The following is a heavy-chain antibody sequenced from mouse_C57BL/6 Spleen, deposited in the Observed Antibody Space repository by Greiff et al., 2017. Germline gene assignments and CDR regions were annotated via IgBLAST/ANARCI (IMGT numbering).Heavy chain of an antibody. CDR3: ARYKLDGSSFYYAMDY. Sequence: QVQLQQPGAELVRPGSSVKLSCKASGYTFTSYWMHWVKQRPIQGLEWIGNIDPSDSETHYNQKFKDKATLTVDKSSSTAYMQLSSLTSEDSAVYYSARYKLDGSSFYYAMDYWGQGTSVTVSS. V-gene: IGHV1-52*01. CDR1: GYTFTSYW. D-gene: IGHD1-1*01. J-gene: IGHJ4*01. CDR2: IDPSDSET.